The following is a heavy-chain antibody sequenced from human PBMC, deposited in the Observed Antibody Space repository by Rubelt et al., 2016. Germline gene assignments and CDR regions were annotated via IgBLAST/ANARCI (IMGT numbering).Heavy chain of an antibody. J-gene: IGHJ4*02. CDR1: GFTFSSYG. D-gene: IGHD6-6*01. V-gene: IGHV3-33*06. CDR3: AKAWFSSSSDY. Sequence: EYGGGVVQPGRSLRLSCAASGFTFSSYGMHWVRQAPGKGLEWVAVIWYDGSNKYYADSVKGRFTISRDNSKNTLYLQLNSLRAEDTAVYYCAKAWFSSSSDYWGQGTLVTVSS. CDR2: IWYDGSNK.